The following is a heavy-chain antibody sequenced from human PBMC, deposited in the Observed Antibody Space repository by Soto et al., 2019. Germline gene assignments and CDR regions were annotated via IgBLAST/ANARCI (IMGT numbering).Heavy chain of an antibody. D-gene: IGHD3-3*01. J-gene: IGHJ6*02. CDR1: GCTFSSYA. V-gene: IGHV1-69*13. CDR2: IIPIFGTA. Sequence: SVKVSCKASGCTFSSYAISCVRQAPGQVLEWMGGIIPIFGTANYAQKFQGRVTITADESTSTAYMELSSLRSEDTAVYYCARAQTFGVVNTIPYYYGMDVWGQGTTVTVSS. CDR3: ARAQTFGVVNTIPYYYGMDV.